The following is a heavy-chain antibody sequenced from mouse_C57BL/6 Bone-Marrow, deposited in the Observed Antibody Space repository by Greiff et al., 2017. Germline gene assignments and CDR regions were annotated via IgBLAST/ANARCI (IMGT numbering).Heavy chain of an antibody. CDR1: GYTFTSYW. CDR3: ARDYYGSSEPFAY. D-gene: IGHD1-1*01. Sequence: VQLQQPGAELVKPGASVNMSCKASGYTFTSYWITWVKQRPGQGLEWIGDIYPGSGSTNYNEKFKSKATLTVDTSSSTAYMQLSSLTSEDSAVYYCARDYYGSSEPFAYWGQGTLVTVSA. CDR2: IYPGSGST. J-gene: IGHJ3*01. V-gene: IGHV1-55*01.